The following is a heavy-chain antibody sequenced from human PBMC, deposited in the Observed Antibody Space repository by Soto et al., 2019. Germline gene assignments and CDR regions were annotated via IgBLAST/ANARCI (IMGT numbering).Heavy chain of an antibody. D-gene: IGHD3-16*01. CDR1: GGSFGSSA. V-gene: IGHV1-69*01. J-gene: IGHJ3*01. CDR2: IIPVFDKA. Sequence: QVQLVQSGADVKKPGSSVKVSCKTSGGSFGSSAISWVRQAPAQGLEWRGEIIPVFDKANYAQNFQGSLTVTPDELTGTVFMELRSRRSEGTAVYFCARLRRDWGDAFDLWGLGTFVTVSS. CDR3: ARLRRDWGDAFDL.